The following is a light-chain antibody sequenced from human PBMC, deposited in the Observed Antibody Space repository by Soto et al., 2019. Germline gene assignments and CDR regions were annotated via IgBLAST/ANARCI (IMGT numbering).Light chain of an antibody. J-gene: IGKJ5*01. CDR2: TAS. Sequence: DIQMTQSPSSLSASVGDRVSITCRASQTIRSYLNWFQQKPGEAPNLLIYTASTLQSGVPSRFSGSGSGTDFTLTISNLQTEDFATYYCQQGHDIPLTFGQGTRLDI. CDR3: QQGHDIPLT. CDR1: QTIRSY. V-gene: IGKV1-39*01.